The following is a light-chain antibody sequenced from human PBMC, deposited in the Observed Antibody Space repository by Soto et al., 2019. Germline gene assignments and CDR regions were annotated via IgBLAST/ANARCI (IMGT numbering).Light chain of an antibody. CDR1: QSLLYSSNNRNY. Sequence: DIVMTQSPDSLAVSLGETATINCKSSQSLLYSSNNRNYLGWYQQKPGQTPNLLISWASTRESGVPDRFSGSGSGKDFTLTISSLQAEDVAVYYCQQYYGHPPSFGQGTRLEIK. J-gene: IGKJ5*01. CDR3: QQYYGHPPS. V-gene: IGKV4-1*01. CDR2: WAS.